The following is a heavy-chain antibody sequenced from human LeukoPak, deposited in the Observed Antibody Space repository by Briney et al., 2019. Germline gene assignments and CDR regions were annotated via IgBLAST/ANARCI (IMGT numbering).Heavy chain of an antibody. Sequence: SVKLPCNASGRTFNSYAITWVRQAPAQGLEWMGRINPTLGIANYAPKFPGRVTITADKSRSTAYMELRSLRTEDTAVYFLTGDPTGSHKINAFEIWGQGTMVTVSS. CDR1: GRTFNSYA. J-gene: IGHJ3*02. CDR2: INPTLGIA. V-gene: IGHV1-69*04. D-gene: IGHD4-11*01. CDR3: TGDPTGSHKINAFEI.